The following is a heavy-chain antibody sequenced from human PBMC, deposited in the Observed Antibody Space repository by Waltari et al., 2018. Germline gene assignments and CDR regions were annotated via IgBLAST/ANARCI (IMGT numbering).Heavy chain of an antibody. V-gene: IGHV4-34*04. J-gene: IGHJ2*01. Sequence: QVQLQQRGAGLLKPSKTLSLTCAVYGGSFSGSYWSWTRHPPGKGLEWIGEINHSGSTNNNPYMKSRGAMSVDTYKNQCSRKVSSVTAADTAVEYCARVDDYGSTPNYWYFDHWGRGTLVTVSS. D-gene: IGHD6-13*01. CDR1: GGSFSGSY. CDR3: ARVDDYGSTPNYWYFDH. CDR2: INHSGST.